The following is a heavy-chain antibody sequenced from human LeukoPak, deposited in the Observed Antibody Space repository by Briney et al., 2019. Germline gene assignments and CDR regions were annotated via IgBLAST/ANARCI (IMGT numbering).Heavy chain of an antibody. CDR2: ISGSGSST. Sequence: QSGRSLRLSCAASGFTFTNYAMSWVRQAPGKGLEWVSTISGSGSSTYYADSVKGRFTISRDNSKNTLFLQMNSLRAEDTAVYYCAKGFMRWGEVYYMDVWGKGTTVTVSS. CDR3: AKGFMRWGEVYYMDV. J-gene: IGHJ6*03. CDR1: GFTFTNYA. V-gene: IGHV3-23*01. D-gene: IGHD3-16*01.